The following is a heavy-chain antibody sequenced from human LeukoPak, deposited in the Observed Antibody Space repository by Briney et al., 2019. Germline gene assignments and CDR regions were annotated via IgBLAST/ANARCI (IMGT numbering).Heavy chain of an antibody. CDR1: GFTFSSYA. CDR2: ISGGGANT. CDR3: AKEIANTNGWYADH. D-gene: IGHD6-19*01. V-gene: IGHV3-23*01. J-gene: IGHJ4*02. Sequence: GGSLRLSCAASGFTFSSYAMSWVRQAPGEGLEWVSGISGGGANTHYADSVKGRFTISRDYSKNTLYLQMSSLRAEDTAIYFCAKEIANTNGWYADHWGQGTLVTVSS.